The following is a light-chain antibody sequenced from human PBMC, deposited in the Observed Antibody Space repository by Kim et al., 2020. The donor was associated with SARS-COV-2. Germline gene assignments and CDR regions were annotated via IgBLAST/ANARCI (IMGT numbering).Light chain of an antibody. J-gene: IGKJ2*01. Sequence: DIQMTQSPSSLSASVGDTVTITCQASQDISNYLNWYQQKPGKAPKLLIYDASKLETGVPSRFSGGRSGTDFTFIITSLQPEDIATYVCQQSEDVPYTFGQGTKLEI. V-gene: IGKV1-33*01. CDR3: QQSEDVPYT. CDR2: DAS. CDR1: QDISNY.